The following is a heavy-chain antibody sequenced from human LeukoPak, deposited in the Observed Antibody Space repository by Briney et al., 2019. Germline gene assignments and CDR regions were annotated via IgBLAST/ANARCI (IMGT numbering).Heavy chain of an antibody. D-gene: IGHD3-10*01. J-gene: IGHJ4*02. V-gene: IGHV3-74*01. CDR3: TRASGSGSHYPFDY. CDR1: GFTFSSYW. Sequence: GGSLRLSCAASGFTFSSYWMHWVRQAPGKGLVWVSHIRSDGSSTNYADSVKGRFTISRDNAKSTLYLQMNSLRAGDTAVYYCTRASGSGSHYPFDYWGQGTLVTVSS. CDR2: IRSDGSST.